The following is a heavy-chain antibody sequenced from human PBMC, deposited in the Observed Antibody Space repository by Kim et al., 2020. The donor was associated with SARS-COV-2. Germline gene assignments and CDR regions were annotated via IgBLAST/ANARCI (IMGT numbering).Heavy chain of an antibody. CDR2: INWNGGRI. V-gene: IGHV3-20*04. CDR3: AGEASPGIPASGFDP. Sequence: GGSLRLSCAASGFTFDDHGMTWVRQFPGKGLEWVSGINWNGGRIGYADSVKGRFTISRDNANKSLYLQMNSLRAEDTALYYCAGEASPGIPASGFDPWGQGTMVTVSS. D-gene: IGHD6-13*01. CDR1: GFTFDDHG. J-gene: IGHJ5*02.